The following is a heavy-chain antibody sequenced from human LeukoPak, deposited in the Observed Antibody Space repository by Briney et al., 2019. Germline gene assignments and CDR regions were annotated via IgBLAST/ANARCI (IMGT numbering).Heavy chain of an antibody. J-gene: IGHJ4*02. D-gene: IGHD5-18*01. CDR2: ISGRSSSI. CDR3: ARDGHSYGFFDY. CDR1: GFTFSSYS. Sequence: GGSLRLSCAASGFTFSSYSMNWVRQAPGKGLERVSSISGRSSSIHYADSVKGRFTISRDNAKNLLYLQMNSLRGEDTAVYYCARDGHSYGFFDYWGQGTLVIVSS. V-gene: IGHV3-21*06.